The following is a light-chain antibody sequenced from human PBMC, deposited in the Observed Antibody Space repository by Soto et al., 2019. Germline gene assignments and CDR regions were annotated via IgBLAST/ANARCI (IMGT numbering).Light chain of an antibody. CDR1: QAINTY. CDR2: GTS. V-gene: IGKV1-39*01. Sequence: DIQMTQSPSFLSASVGDRVTISCRASQAINTYLNWYQQKPGKAPKLLIYGTSDLKNGVPSRFSGGGSGTYFTLTISSLQPEDFATYYCQQSYSTLLITFGQGTRLEV. J-gene: IGKJ5*01. CDR3: QQSYSTLLIT.